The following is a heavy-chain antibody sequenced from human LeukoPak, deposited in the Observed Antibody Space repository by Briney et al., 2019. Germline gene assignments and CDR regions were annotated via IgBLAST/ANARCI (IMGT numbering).Heavy chain of an antibody. D-gene: IGHD6-19*01. Sequence: PSETLSLTCAVYGGSFSGYYWSLIRQPPGKGLEWIGEINHSGSTNYNPSLKGRVTISVDTSKNQFSLKLSSVTAADTAVYYCARVSRQGRQWLVRRPNYFDYWGQGTLVTVSS. V-gene: IGHV4-34*01. CDR1: GGSFSGYY. CDR2: INHSGST. J-gene: IGHJ4*02. CDR3: ARVSRQGRQWLVRRPNYFDY.